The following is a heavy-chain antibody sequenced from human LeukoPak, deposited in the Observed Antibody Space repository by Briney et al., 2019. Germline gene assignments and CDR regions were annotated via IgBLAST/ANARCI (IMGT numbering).Heavy chain of an antibody. CDR2: LSTDNGDT. CDR1: AYTFTRYG. Sequence: GASVKVSCKASAYTFTRYGISWVRQAPGQGLEWMGWLSTDNGDTNYAQKVQGRVTMTTDTSTTTAHMELRSLTSDDTAIYYCARHGGIGPKRDYFDYWGPGTLVTVSS. CDR3: ARHGGIGPKRDYFDY. V-gene: IGHV1-18*01. D-gene: IGHD3-16*01. J-gene: IGHJ4*02.